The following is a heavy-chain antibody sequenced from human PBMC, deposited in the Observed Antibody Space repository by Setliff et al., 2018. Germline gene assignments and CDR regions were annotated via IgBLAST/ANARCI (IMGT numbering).Heavy chain of an antibody. J-gene: IGHJ4*02. CDR3: ARAFYCGRKCYRGFDY. V-gene: IGHV3-21*01. CDR2: LSSANNYI. D-gene: IGHD2-21*01. Sequence: GGSLRLSCAASGFTFSTYSMSWARQAPGKGLEWVSSLSSANNYIVYADSVKGRFTIFRDNAKNTVYMELNSLRVDDTAVYFCARAFYCGRKCYRGFDYWGQGTLVTVSS. CDR1: GFTFSTYS.